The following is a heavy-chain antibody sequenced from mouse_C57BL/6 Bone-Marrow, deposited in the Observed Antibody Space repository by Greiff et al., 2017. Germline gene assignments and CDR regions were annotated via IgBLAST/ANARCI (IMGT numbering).Heavy chain of an antibody. CDR2: ISYDGSN. D-gene: IGHD1-1*01. J-gene: IGHJ2*01. CDR3: ATTVVATERYYFDY. Sequence: VQLQQSGPGLVKPSQSLSLTCSVTGYSITSGYYWNWIRQFPGNKLEWMGYISYDGSNNYNPSLKNRISITRDTSKNQFFLKLNSVTTEDTATYYCATTVVATERYYFDYWGQGTTLTVSS. CDR1: GYSITSGYY. V-gene: IGHV3-6*01.